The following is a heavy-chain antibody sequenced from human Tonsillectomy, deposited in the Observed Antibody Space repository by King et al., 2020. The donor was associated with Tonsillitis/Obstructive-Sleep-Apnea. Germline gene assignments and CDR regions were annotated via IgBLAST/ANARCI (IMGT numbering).Heavy chain of an antibody. Sequence: QLQESGPGLVKPSETLSLTCTVSGGSISSYYWSWIRQPPGKGLEWIGYIFYSGSTNYNPSLKSRVTISVDTSKNQFSLKLSSVTAADTAVYYCASSIGEFTWFYPWGQGTLVTVSS. J-gene: IGHJ5*02. V-gene: IGHV4-59*08. CDR1: GGSISSYY. CDR3: ASSIGEFTWFYP. D-gene: IGHD3-16*01. CDR2: IFYSGST.